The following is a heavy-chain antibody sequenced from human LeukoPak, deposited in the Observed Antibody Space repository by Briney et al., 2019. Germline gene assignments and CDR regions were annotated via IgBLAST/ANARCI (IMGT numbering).Heavy chain of an antibody. J-gene: IGHJ3*02. CDR3: AGEGVVVVAATPLAFDI. Sequence: ASVKVSCKASGYTFTGYYMHWVRQAPGQGLEWMGWINPNSGGTNYAQRFQGRVTMTRDTSISTAYMELSRLRSDDTAVYYCAGEGVVVVAATPLAFDIWGQGTMVTVSS. D-gene: IGHD2-15*01. CDR1: GYTFTGYY. CDR2: INPNSGGT. V-gene: IGHV1-2*02.